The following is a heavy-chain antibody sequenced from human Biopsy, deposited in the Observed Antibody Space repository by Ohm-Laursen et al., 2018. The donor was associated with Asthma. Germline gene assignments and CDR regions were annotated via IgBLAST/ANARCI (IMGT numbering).Heavy chain of an antibody. CDR1: GFSLRTRGRC. D-gene: IGHD2-21*01. Sequence: PTQTLTLTCTYSGFSLRTRGRCVPWTRQPEGKALVWLERIDSDADKYYKRSLRTRLTISKGTSKNLVVLTMTNMDPVDTATYYCARIRQCYCGPSSCLNYGVDVWGQGTTVTVSS. CDR2: IDSDADK. CDR3: ARIRQCYCGPSSCLNYGVDV. J-gene: IGHJ6*02. V-gene: IGHV2-70*11.